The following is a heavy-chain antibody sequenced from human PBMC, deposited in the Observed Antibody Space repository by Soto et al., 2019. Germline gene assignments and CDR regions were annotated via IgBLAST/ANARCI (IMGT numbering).Heavy chain of an antibody. Sequence: GASVKVSCKASGYTFTSYYMHWVRQAPGQGLEWMGIINPSGGSTSYAQKFQGRVTMTRDTSTSTVYMELSSLRSEDTAVYYCARDHESYYDSSGYNNWFDPWGQGTLVTVSS. CDR3: ARDHESYYDSSGYNNWFDP. D-gene: IGHD3-22*01. V-gene: IGHV1-46*01. CDR1: GYTFTSYY. CDR2: INPSGGST. J-gene: IGHJ5*02.